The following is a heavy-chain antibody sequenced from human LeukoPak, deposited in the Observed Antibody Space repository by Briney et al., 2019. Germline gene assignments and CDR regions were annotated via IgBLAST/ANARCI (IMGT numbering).Heavy chain of an antibody. CDR2: INPNSGGT. CDR3: ARDAGWIQLWFISDAFDI. D-gene: IGHD5-18*01. Sequence: ASVKVSCKASGYTFTGYYMHWVRQAPGQGLEWMGWINPNSGGTNYAQKFQGRVTMTRDTSISTAYMELSRLRSDDTAVYYCARDAGWIQLWFISDAFDIWGQGTMVTVSS. J-gene: IGHJ3*02. CDR1: GYTFTGYY. V-gene: IGHV1-2*02.